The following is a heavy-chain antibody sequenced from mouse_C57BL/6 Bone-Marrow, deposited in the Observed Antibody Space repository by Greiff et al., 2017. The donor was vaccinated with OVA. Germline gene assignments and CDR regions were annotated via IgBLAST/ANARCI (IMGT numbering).Heavy chain of an antibody. D-gene: IGHD1-1*01. CDR3: ALFITTVVDY. J-gene: IGHJ2*01. Sequence: VQLQQPGAELVRPGTSVKLSCKASGYTFTSYWMHWVKQRPGQGLEWIGVIDPSDSYTNYNQKFKGKATLTVDTSSSTAYMQLSSLTSEDSAVYYCALFITTVVDYWGQGTTLTVSS. V-gene: IGHV1-59*01. CDR2: IDPSDSYT. CDR1: GYTFTSYW.